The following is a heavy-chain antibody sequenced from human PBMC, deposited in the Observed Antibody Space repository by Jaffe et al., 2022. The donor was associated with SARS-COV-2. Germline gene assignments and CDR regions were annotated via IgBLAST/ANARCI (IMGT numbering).Heavy chain of an antibody. CDR3: ARIPRFFTSGSYYNEGTGFDR. CDR2: IDWDDVK. V-gene: IGHV2-70*01. D-gene: IGHD3-10*01. Sequence: QVTLRESGPALVKPTRTLTLTCTFSGFSLTSRGVSVSWIRQAPGKGLEWLAFIDWDDVKYYSTSLKTRLTISKDTSRNQVVLTMTDMDPVDTATYFCARIPRFFTSGSYYNEGTGFDRWGQGILVTVSS. J-gene: IGHJ4*02. CDR1: GFSLTSRGVS.